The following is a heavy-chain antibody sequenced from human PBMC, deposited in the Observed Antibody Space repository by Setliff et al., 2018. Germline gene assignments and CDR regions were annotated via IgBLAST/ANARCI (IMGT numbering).Heavy chain of an antibody. CDR1: GYTFTSYD. J-gene: IGHJ4*02. CDR3: ARGLLWFGEPSW. V-gene: IGHV1-8*03. D-gene: IGHD3-10*01. CDR2: MNPNSGNT. Sequence: ASLKVSCKASGYTFTSYDINWVRQATGQGLEWMGWMNPNSGNTGYAQKFQGRVTITRNTSISTAYMELSSLRSEDTDVYYCARGLLWFGEPSWWGQGTLVTVSS.